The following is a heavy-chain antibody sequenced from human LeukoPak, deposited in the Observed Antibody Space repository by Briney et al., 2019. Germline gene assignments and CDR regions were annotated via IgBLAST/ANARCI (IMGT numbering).Heavy chain of an antibody. CDR3: ARDEDSSGLYYYYGMDV. CDR2: INPHSGGT. D-gene: IGHD6-19*01. V-gene: IGHV1-2*02. CDR1: GYTFTAYY. J-gene: IGHJ6*02. Sequence: APLRISSKTSGYTFTAYYMHRVRQAPGHRLEWMGGINPHSGGTKSAQKFPGRVTMTRDTSLRTAYTERSRLRSDDTAVYYCARDEDSSGLYYYYGMDVWGQGTTVTVSS.